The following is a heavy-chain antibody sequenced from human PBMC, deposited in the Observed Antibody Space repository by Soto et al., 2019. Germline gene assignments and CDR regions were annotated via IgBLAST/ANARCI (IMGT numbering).Heavy chain of an antibody. D-gene: IGHD6-19*01. Sequence: PSETLSLTCTVSGHSLSSGGCYWSWIRQHPGKGLEWVGYIYFTGTTLYNPSLKSRLAISVDTSKNQFSLKLTSVTAADTAVYYCARDWGSSGWPNWGQGVLVTVYS. CDR1: GHSLSSGGCY. J-gene: IGHJ4*02. CDR3: ARDWGSSGWPN. CDR2: IYFTGTT. V-gene: IGHV4-31*03.